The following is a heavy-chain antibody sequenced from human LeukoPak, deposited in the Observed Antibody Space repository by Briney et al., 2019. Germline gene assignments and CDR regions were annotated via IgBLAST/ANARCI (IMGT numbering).Heavy chain of an antibody. CDR1: GFTFSSYA. CDR2: IKRKTDSGTT. J-gene: IGHJ4*02. V-gene: IGHV3-15*01. Sequence: PGGSLRLSCAASGFTFSSYAMSWVRQAPGKGLEWVGRIKRKTDSGTTDYAAPVKGRFTISRDDSKNTLYLQMNSLKTEDTAVYYCATEGLGRPFDYWGQGTLVTVSS. D-gene: IGHD7-27*01. CDR3: ATEGLGRPFDY.